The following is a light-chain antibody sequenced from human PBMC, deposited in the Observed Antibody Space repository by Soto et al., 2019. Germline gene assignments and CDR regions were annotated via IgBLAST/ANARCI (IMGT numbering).Light chain of an antibody. Sequence: QSVLTQPPSASGTPGQRVTISCSGGTSNIGNNYAYWYQQLPGTAPKLLIYRNDQRPSGVPDRFSGSKSGTSASLVISGLRSEDEADYYCAAWDDSLSGVEFGGGTKLTVL. V-gene: IGLV1-47*01. CDR1: TSNIGNNY. CDR2: RND. J-gene: IGLJ2*01. CDR3: AAWDDSLSGVE.